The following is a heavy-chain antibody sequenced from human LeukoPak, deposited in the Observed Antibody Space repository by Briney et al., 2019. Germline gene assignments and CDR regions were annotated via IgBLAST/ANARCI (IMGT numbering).Heavy chain of an antibody. J-gene: IGHJ4*02. CDR2: IYYSGST. D-gene: IGHD5-12*01. V-gene: IGHV4-59*12. CDR1: GCTISSYY. Sequence: SETLTLTCTVSGCTISSYYWSWIRQPPGKGLEWIGYIYYSGSTNYNPSLKSRVTISVDTSKNQFSLKLSSVTAADTAVYYCASGGALVATLAYWGQGILVTVSS. CDR3: ASGGALVATLAY.